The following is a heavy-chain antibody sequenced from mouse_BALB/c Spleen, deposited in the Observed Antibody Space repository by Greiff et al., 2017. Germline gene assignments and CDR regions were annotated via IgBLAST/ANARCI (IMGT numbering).Heavy chain of an antibody. V-gene: IGHV5-6-5*01. CDR1: GFTFSSYA. D-gene: IGHD2-5*01. CDR2: ISSGGST. J-gene: IGHJ2*01. Sequence: EVHLVESGGGLVKPGGSLKLSCAASGFTFSSYAMSWVRQTPEKRLEWVASISSGGSTYYPDSVKGRFTISRDNARNILYLQMSSLRSEDTAMYYCARSNYNYFDYWGQGTTLTVSS. CDR3: ARSNYNYFDY.